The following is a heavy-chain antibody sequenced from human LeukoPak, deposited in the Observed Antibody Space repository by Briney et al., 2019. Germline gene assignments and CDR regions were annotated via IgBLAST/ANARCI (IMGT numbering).Heavy chain of an antibody. CDR2: INHSGST. CDR3: ARGLGSGSYYHY. Sequence: SETLSLTCAVYGGSFSGYYWSWIRQPPGKGLEWIGEINHSGSTNYNPSLKSRVAISVDTSKNQFSLKLNSVTAADTAVYYCARGLGSGSYYHYWGQGTLVTVSS. J-gene: IGHJ4*02. V-gene: IGHV4-34*01. D-gene: IGHD3-10*01. CDR1: GGSFSGYY.